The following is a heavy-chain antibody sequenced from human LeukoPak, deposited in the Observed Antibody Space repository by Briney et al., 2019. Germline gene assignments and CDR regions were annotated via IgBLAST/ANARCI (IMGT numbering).Heavy chain of an antibody. V-gene: IGHV3-53*05. J-gene: IGHJ4*02. Sequence: PGGSLRLSCAASGFTVSSNYMSWVRKAPGKGLEWVSVIYSGGSTYYADSVKGRFTISRDNSKNTLYLQMNSLRAEDTAVYYCAKDFQTNYYDSYTSSPDYWGQGTLVTVSS. CDR1: GFTVSSNY. CDR3: AKDFQTNYYDSYTSSPDY. D-gene: IGHD3-22*01. CDR2: IYSGGST.